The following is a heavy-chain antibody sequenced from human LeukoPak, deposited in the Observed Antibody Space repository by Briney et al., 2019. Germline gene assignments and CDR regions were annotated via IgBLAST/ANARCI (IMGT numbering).Heavy chain of an antibody. D-gene: IGHD2-2*01. Sequence: PGGSLRLSCAASGFTFSNCAMSWVRQTPGKGLEYLSVISGNEVSTHYATSVKGRFTISRDNSQNTLYLQMGSLRAEDMAVYYCARDASDIVVVPAAVGPFDLWGQGTLVTVSS. CDR3: ARDASDIVVVPAAVGPFDL. CDR1: GFTFSNCA. J-gene: IGHJ4*02. CDR2: ISGNEVST. V-gene: IGHV3-64*01.